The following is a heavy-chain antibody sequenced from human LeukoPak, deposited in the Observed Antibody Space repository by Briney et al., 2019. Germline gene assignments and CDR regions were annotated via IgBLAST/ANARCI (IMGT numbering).Heavy chain of an antibody. D-gene: IGHD5-18*01. J-gene: IGHJ4*02. Sequence: GGSLRLSCAASGFTFSSYEMNWVRQAPGKGLEGVSYISSSGSTIYYADSVKGRFTISRDNAKNSLYLQMNSLRAEDTAVYYCAREEGYSYGDYWGQGTLVTVSS. CDR3: AREEGYSYGDY. CDR2: ISSSGSTI. V-gene: IGHV3-48*03. CDR1: GFTFSSYE.